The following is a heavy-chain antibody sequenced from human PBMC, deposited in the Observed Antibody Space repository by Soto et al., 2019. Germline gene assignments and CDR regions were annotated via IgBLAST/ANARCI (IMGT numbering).Heavy chain of an antibody. V-gene: IGHV3-23*01. CDR2: ISGSGGST. CDR1: GFTFSSYA. Sequence: GGSLRLSCAASGFTFSSYAMSWVRQAPGKGLEWVSAISGSGGSTYYADSVKGRFTISRDNSKNTLYLQMNSLRAEDTAVYYCAKNYDSSGYYYKPTGYYFDYWGQGTLVTVS. D-gene: IGHD3-22*01. J-gene: IGHJ4*02. CDR3: AKNYDSSGYYYKPTGYYFDY.